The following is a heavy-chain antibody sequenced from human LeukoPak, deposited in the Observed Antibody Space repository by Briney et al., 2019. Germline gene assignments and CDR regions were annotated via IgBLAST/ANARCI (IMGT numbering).Heavy chain of an antibody. CDR3: ARDMGSIQLWQIFDY. V-gene: IGHV3-30-3*01. J-gene: IGHJ4*02. D-gene: IGHD5-18*01. CDR1: GFTFSSYA. CDR2: ISFDGSNK. Sequence: GGSLRLSCAASGFTFSSYAMHWVRQAPGKGLEWVAVISFDGSNKYYADSVKGRFTISRDNSKNTLYLQMNSLRAEDTAVYYCARDMGSIQLWQIFDYWGQGTLVTVSS.